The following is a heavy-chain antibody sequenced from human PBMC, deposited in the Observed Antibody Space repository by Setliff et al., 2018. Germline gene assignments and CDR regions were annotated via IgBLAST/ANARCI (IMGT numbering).Heavy chain of an antibody. CDR1: GFTFSSYG. V-gene: IGHV3-30*02. J-gene: IGHJ4*02. Sequence: GGSLRLSCAASGFTFSSYGMHWVRQAPGKGLEWVAFIRYDGSNKYYADSVKGRFTISRDNAKNSLYLQMNSLKIEDTAVYYCAGAGGNSDYFDYWGQGTLVTVSS. CDR3: AGAGGNSDYFDY. D-gene: IGHD2-21*02. CDR2: IRYDGSNK.